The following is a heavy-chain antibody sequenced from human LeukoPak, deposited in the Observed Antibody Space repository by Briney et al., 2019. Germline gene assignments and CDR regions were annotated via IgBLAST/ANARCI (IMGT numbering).Heavy chain of an antibody. CDR2: IYYSGST. CDR1: GGSISSSSYY. Sequence: SETLSLTCTVSGGSISSSSYYWGWIRQPPGKGLEWIGSIYYSGSTYYNPSLKSRVTISVDTSKNQFSLKLSSVTAADTAVYYCAREGRIAARPGYYYYYMDVWGKGTTVTVSS. D-gene: IGHD6-6*01. V-gene: IGHV4-39*07. J-gene: IGHJ6*03. CDR3: AREGRIAARPGYYYYYMDV.